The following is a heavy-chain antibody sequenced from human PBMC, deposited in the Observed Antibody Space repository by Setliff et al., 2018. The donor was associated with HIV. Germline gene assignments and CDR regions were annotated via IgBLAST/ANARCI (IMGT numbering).Heavy chain of an antibody. V-gene: IGHV4-61*02. J-gene: IGHJ4*02. D-gene: IGHD3-16*02. CDR2: IYTRGST. CDR3: ARGRFVGFDY. Sequence: KLSETLSLTCTVADGSISTGSYYWSWVRQPAGRGLEWIGRIYTRGSTNYNPSLKSRVTMSVDTSKNQFSLNLTSVTAADTAVYYCARGRFVGFDYWGQGTLVTVSS. CDR1: DGSISTGSYY.